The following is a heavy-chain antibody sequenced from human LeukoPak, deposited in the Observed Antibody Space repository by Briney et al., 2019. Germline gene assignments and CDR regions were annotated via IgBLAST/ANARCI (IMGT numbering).Heavy chain of an antibody. D-gene: IGHD4-17*01. Sequence: GGSLRLSCAASGFTFSTYAVNWVRQAPGKGLEWVSAISSSGGTTYYADSVKGRFTISRDNSKNTLYLQMNSLRPEDTAVYYCASERDYGDSNAFDMWGQGTMVTVSS. V-gene: IGHV3-23*01. CDR2: ISSSGGTT. CDR1: GFTFSTYA. CDR3: ASERDYGDSNAFDM. J-gene: IGHJ3*02.